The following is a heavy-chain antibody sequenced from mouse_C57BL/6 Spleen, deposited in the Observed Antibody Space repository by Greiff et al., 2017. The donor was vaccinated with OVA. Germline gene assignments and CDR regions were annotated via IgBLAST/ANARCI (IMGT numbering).Heavy chain of an antibody. V-gene: IGHV5-4*01. D-gene: IGHD3-1*01. CDR2: LSDVFLYT. CDR1: VFPFRSYA. CDR3: ARDRGREGYFDY. J-gene: IGHJ2*01. Sequence: EVKLVESGGALVKPGGSLPLSCAASVFPFRSYALSLVRQTPETLLSFVATLSDVFLYTYYPDNVKGRFTISRDNAKNNLYLQMSHLKSEDTAMYYCARDRGREGYFDYWGQGTTLTVSS.